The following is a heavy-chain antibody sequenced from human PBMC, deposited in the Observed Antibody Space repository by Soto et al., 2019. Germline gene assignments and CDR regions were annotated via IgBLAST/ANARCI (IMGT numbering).Heavy chain of an antibody. CDR1: GGSFSGYY. Sequence: SETLSLTCVVYGGSFSGYYWSWIRQSPGKGLEWIGGINHRGSTNYNPSLESRVTISVDTSKNQFSLKLPSVTAADTAMYYCARDGFCTSNTCRVATWFDPWGQGTLVTFSS. CDR2: INHRGST. V-gene: IGHV4-34*01. CDR3: ARDGFCTSNTCRVATWFDP. J-gene: IGHJ5*02. D-gene: IGHD2-2*01.